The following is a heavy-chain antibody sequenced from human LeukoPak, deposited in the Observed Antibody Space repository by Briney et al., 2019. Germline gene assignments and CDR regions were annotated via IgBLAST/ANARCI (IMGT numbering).Heavy chain of an antibody. CDR1: GFTFSSYA. CDR2: ISADGGGT. CDR3: AKDFTDYIRAFDI. J-gene: IGHJ3*02. D-gene: IGHD4-11*01. Sequence: GGSLRLSCVVSGFTFSSYAMSWVRQAPGKGLEWVSGISADGGGTFYADSGKGRFTISRDNSKNTLYLQMNSLRAEDTAVYYCAKDFTDYIRAFDIWGQGTMVTVSS. V-gene: IGHV3-23*01.